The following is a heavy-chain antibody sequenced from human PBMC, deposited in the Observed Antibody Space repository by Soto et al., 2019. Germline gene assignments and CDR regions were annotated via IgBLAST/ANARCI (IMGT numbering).Heavy chain of an antibody. V-gene: IGHV4-31*03. J-gene: IGHJ5*02. CDR3: ARLRIAQNTYKWFDP. CDR2: IYVTGAV. CDR1: GAALNSGNYY. Sequence: PSETLSLTCSVSGAALNSGNYYWSWIRQVPGKGLEWIGHIYVTGAVDYNPSLRDRITISQDTSERQFSLNLRLVPAADTPVYYRARLRIAQNTYKWFDPCGQGTLVPVSS. D-gene: IGHD2-21*01.